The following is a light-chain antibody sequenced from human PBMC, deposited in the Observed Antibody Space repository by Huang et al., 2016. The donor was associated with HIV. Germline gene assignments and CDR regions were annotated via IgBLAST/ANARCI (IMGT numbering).Light chain of an antibody. V-gene: IGKV3-15*01. J-gene: IGKJ1*01. CDR3: QQHNSWPRT. CDR1: QSVGSN. Sequence: EIVMTQSPATLSVSPGERAPLSCRASQSVGSNLAWYQQRRGQAPRRLIYAASTRATGIPARFSGSGSGTEFTLTVSSLQSEDFAVYYCQQHNSWPRTFGQGTRV. CDR2: AAS.